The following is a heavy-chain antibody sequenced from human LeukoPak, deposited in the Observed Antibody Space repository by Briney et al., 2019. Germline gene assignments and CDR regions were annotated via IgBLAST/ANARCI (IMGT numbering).Heavy chain of an antibody. CDR1: GFTVSSNY. CDR3: ARETAPHDYGDRGWFDP. Sequence: GSLRLSCAASGFTVSSNYMSWVRQAPGKGLEWVSVIYSGGSTYYADSVKGRFTISRDNSKNTLYLQMNSLRAEDTAVYYCARETAPHDYGDRGWFDPWGQGTLVTVSS. V-gene: IGHV3-66*02. D-gene: IGHD4-17*01. CDR2: IYSGGST. J-gene: IGHJ5*02.